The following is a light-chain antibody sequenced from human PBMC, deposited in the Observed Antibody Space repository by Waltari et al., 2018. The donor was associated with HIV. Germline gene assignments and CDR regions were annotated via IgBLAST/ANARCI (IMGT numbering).Light chain of an antibody. Sequence: QSVLTQPPSASGTFGQRVAISCSGSSSNIGDNTVNWYQQVPGAAPKLLIFGKNQRPAGVPARVSGSKSGTSASLAISGLQSEDEADYYCASWDDSLNGPVFGGGTKLTVV. CDR3: ASWDDSLNGPV. J-gene: IGLJ2*01. CDR1: SSNIGDNT. V-gene: IGLV1-44*01. CDR2: GKN.